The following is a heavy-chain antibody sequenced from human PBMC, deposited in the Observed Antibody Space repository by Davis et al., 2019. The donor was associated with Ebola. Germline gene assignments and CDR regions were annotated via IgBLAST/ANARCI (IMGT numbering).Heavy chain of an antibody. D-gene: IGHD2-2*01. J-gene: IGHJ4*02. CDR2: ISGSGNSV. CDR1: GFTFSNYA. V-gene: IGHV3-23*01. Sequence: GESLKISCAASGFTFSNYAMTWLRQAPGKGLEWVSSISGSGNSVYYADSVKGQFTISRDNSKSTLFLQMNSLRVEDTAVYYCVRDVLPMRQLLPDYWGQGTLVTVSS. CDR3: VRDVLPMRQLLPDY.